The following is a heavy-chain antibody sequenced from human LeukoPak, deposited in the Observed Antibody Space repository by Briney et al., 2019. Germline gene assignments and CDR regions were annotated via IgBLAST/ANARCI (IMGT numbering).Heavy chain of an antibody. CDR3: ASTIFGAGGYYYMDV. CDR2: IYYSGST. CDR1: GGSISSGDYY. D-gene: IGHD3-3*01. V-gene: IGHV4-30-4*08. J-gene: IGHJ6*03. Sequence: SQTLSLTCTVSGGSISSGDYYWSWIRQPPGKGLEWIGYIYYSGSTYYNPSLKSRVTISVDTSKNQFSLKLSSVTAADTAVYYCASTIFGAGGYYYMDVWGKGTTVTVSS.